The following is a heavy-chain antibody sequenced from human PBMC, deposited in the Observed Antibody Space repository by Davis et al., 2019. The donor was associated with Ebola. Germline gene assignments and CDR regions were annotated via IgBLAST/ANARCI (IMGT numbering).Heavy chain of an antibody. CDR1: GYSFTSYD. J-gene: IGHJ5*02. CDR2: MSPYSGIT. Sequence: ASVKVSCKASGYSFTSYDLNWVRQAPGQGLEWMGWMSPYSGITHYPQKFQGRVTMTADTSTSTAYMELRSLRSDDTAVYYCARAMGPIAAAANVWFDPWGQGTLVTVSS. CDR3: ARAMGPIAAAANVWFDP. D-gene: IGHD6-13*01. V-gene: IGHV1-18*01.